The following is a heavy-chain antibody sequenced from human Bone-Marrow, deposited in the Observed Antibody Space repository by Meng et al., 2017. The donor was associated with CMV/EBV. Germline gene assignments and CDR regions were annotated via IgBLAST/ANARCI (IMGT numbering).Heavy chain of an antibody. V-gene: IGHV4-34*01. CDR3: ARAFCSSTSCARGYYYYYGMDV. J-gene: IGHJ6*02. CDR2: TNHSGST. Sequence: SETLSLTCAVYGGSFSGYYWSWIRQPPGKGLEWIGETNHSGSTNYNPSLKTRVTISVDTSKNQFSLKLSSVTAADTAVYYCARAFCSSTSCARGYYYYYGMDVWGQGTTVTVS. D-gene: IGHD2-2*01. CDR1: GGSFSGYY.